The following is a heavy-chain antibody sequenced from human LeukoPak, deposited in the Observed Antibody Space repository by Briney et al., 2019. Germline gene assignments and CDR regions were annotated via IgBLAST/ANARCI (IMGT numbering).Heavy chain of an antibody. CDR3: ARGPLLHQYSSEPTGIDY. CDR2: INHSGST. J-gene: IGHJ4*02. V-gene: IGHV4-34*01. CDR1: GGSFSGYY. D-gene: IGHD6-25*01. Sequence: PSETLSLTCAVYGGSFSGYYWSWIRQPPGKGLEWIGEINHSGSTNYNPSLKSRVTISVGTSKNQFSLKLSSVTAADTAVYYCARGPLLHQYSSEPTGIDYWGQGTLVTVSS.